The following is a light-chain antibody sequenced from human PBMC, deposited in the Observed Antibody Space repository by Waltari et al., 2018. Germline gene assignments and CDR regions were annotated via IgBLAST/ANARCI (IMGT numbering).Light chain of an antibody. CDR1: QNISSY. CDR3: QQSYSTPFT. Sequence: DIQMTQSPSSLSASVGDRVTITCRASQNISSYLNWYQQKPGKAPKLVIYAASSLQSGFPSRFSGSGSGTDVTLTISNLQPEDFATYYCQQSYSTPFTFGPGTKVDI. V-gene: IGKV1-39*01. J-gene: IGKJ3*01. CDR2: AAS.